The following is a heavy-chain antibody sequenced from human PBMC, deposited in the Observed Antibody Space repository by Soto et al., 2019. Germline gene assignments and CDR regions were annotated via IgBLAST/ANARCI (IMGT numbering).Heavy chain of an antibody. CDR3: ALRSMAVVPEY. V-gene: IGHV4-59*01. CDR2: LYYGRRA. D-gene: IGHD3-22*01. J-gene: IGHJ4*02. CDR1: GDSISSYY. Sequence: QVQLQESGPGLVKPSETLSLTCAVSGDSISSYYCMWIRKPPGKGLESIGYLYYGRRANYNPSLKGRVTLSGDTSTNQFSLTLSSMTAADTAVYYCALRSMAVVPEYWGQGTLVTVSS.